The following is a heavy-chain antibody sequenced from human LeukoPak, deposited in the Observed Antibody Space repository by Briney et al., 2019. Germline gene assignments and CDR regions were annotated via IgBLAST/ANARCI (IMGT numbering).Heavy chain of an antibody. Sequence: ASVKVSCKASGYTFTGYGISWVRQAPGQGLEWMGWISAYNGNTNYAQKLQGRVTMTTDTSTSTAYMELSRLRSDDAAVYYCARRFYYAMDVWGQGTTVTVSS. CDR1: GYTFTGYG. CDR2: ISAYNGNT. D-gene: IGHD3-16*01. J-gene: IGHJ6*02. CDR3: ARRFYYAMDV. V-gene: IGHV1-18*04.